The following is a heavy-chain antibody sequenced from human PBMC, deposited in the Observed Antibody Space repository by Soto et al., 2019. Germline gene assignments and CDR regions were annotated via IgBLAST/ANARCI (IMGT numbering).Heavy chain of an antibody. Sequence: SETLSLTCAVYGGSFSGYYWTWIRQPPGTGLEWIGEINHSGSTNYNPSLKSRVTISVDTSKNQFSLKLTSVTAADTAVYYCAREKITALFDYGGKGTLVPVSS. CDR3: AREKITALFDY. CDR1: GGSFSGYY. D-gene: IGHD3-10*01. CDR2: INHSGST. J-gene: IGHJ4*02. V-gene: IGHV4-34*01.